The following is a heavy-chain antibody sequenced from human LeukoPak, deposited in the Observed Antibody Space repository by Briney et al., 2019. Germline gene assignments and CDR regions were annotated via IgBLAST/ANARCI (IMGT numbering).Heavy chain of an antibody. CDR1: GGSISSGDYY. D-gene: IGHD3-9*01. J-gene: IGHJ4*02. CDR2: IYYSGST. Sequence: SETLSLTCTVSGGSISSGDYYWSWIRQPPGKGLEWIGYIYYSGSTYYNPSLKSRVTISVDTSKNQFSLKLSSVTAADTAVYYCARAVYDILTGYSFDYWGQGTLVTVSS. CDR3: ARAVYDILTGYSFDY. V-gene: IGHV4-30-4*02.